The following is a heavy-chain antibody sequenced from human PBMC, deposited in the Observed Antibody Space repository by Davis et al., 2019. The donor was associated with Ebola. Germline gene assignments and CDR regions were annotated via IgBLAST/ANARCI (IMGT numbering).Heavy chain of an antibody. CDR2: IRSKANSYAT. D-gene: IGHD3-10*01. Sequence: GESPKISCAASGFTFSGSAMHWVRQASGKGLEWVGRIRSKANSYATAYAASVKGRFTISRDDSKNTAYLQMNSLKTEDTAVYYCTRAYGSGSYFEYWGQGTLVTVSS. CDR1: GFTFSGSA. V-gene: IGHV3-73*01. J-gene: IGHJ4*02. CDR3: TRAYGSGSYFEY.